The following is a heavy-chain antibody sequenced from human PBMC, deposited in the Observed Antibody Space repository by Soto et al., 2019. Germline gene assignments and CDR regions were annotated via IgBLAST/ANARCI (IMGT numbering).Heavy chain of an antibody. J-gene: IGHJ3*02. CDR1: GFTVSNYA. Sequence: GGSLRLSCAASGFTVSNYAMTWVRQAPGKGLECVSTISVSGGSTYYADSVKGRFTISRDNSKNTLSLQMNSLRAEDTAVYYCAKGRFGYRDAFDIWGQGTMVTVSS. CDR2: ISVSGGST. D-gene: IGHD5-18*01. CDR3: AKGRFGYRDAFDI. V-gene: IGHV3-23*01.